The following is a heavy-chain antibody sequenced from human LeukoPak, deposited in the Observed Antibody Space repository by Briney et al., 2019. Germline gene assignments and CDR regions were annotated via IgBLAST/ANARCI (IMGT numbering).Heavy chain of an antibody. Sequence: GGSLRLSCEASGFTFGNYAIHWVRQVPGEGLDWVAIITHNGGTQYYADSVKGRFTISRDNSQSTVFLQMNSLRPEDTAVYYCARDAQSGAFSDFDYWGQGTLVTVSS. CDR2: ITHNGGTQ. V-gene: IGHV3-30-3*01. J-gene: IGHJ4*02. CDR1: GFTFGNYA. CDR3: ARDAQSGAFSDFDY. D-gene: IGHD1-26*01.